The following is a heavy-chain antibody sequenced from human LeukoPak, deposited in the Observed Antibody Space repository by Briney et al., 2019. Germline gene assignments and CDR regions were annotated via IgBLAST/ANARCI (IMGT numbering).Heavy chain of an antibody. J-gene: IGHJ2*01. CDR1: GFDLTNYE. Sequence: GGSLRLSCAASGFDLTNYEMHWVRQVTGKSLEWVSAIGTAGDTHYSDSVKGRLTISRENAKNSLYLQMNSLRAGDTAVYYCEREWGEPGLWYFDLWGRGTLVTVSS. V-gene: IGHV3-13*01. CDR3: EREWGEPGLWYFDL. D-gene: IGHD3-10*01. CDR2: IGTAGDT.